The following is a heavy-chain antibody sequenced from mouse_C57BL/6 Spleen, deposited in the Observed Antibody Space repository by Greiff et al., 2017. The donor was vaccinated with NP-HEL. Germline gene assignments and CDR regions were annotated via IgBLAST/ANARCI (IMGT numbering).Heavy chain of an antibody. J-gene: IGHJ3*01. CDR2: IDPSDSET. V-gene: IGHV1-52*01. Sequence: VQLQQPGAELVRPGSSVKLSCKASGYTFTSYWMHWVKQRPIQGLEWIGNIDPSDSETHYNQKFKDKATLTVDKSSSTAYMQLSSLTSEDSAVYYCARSYYSNYVFAYWGQGTLVTVSA. CDR3: ARSYYSNYVFAY. D-gene: IGHD2-5*01. CDR1: GYTFTSYW.